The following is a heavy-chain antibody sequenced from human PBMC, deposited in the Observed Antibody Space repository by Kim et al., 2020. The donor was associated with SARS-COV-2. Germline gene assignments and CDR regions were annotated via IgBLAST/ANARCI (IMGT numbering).Heavy chain of an antibody. D-gene: IGHD1-26*01. Sequence: GGSLRLSCAASGFTFSSYSMNWVRQAPGKGLEWVSYISSSSSTIYYADSVKGRFTISRDNAKNSLYLQMNSLRAEDTAVYYCAREESGSYYRYWGQGTLVTVSS. CDR3: AREESGSYYRY. V-gene: IGHV3-48*04. J-gene: IGHJ4*02. CDR1: GFTFSSYS. CDR2: ISSSSSTI.